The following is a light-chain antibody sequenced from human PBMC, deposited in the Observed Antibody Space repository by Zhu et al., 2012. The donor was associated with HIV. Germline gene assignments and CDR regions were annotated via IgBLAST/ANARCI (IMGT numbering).Light chain of an antibody. V-gene: IGKV1-9*01. CDR1: ETISRY. J-gene: IGKJ3*01. CDR3: QQLNSYPLFT. Sequence: QLTQSPAFLSASVGDRVTITCRASETISRYLAWYQQKPGKAPKLLIYDTSTLQSGVPSTFSGSGSGTEFTPTISSLQPEDFATYYCQQLNSYPLFTFGPGTKVDIK. CDR2: DTS.